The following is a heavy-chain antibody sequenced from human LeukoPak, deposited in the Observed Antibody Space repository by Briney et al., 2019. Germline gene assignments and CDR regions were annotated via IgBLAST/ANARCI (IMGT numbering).Heavy chain of an antibody. J-gene: IGHJ4*02. CDR1: GGSGSSGRYY. D-gene: IGHD3-22*01. CDR3: ARGADSSGLFDY. Sequence: SETLSLTCTVSGGSGSSGRYYWSWIRQPPGKGLEYIGYISYTGSTNYNPSLKSRVTISVDTSKNQFSLKLSSVTAADTAVYYCARGADSSGLFDYWGQGTLVTVSS. V-gene: IGHV4-61*01. CDR2: ISYTGST.